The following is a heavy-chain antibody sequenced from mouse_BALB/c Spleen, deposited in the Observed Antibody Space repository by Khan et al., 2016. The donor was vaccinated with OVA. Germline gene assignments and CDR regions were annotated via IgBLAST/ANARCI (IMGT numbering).Heavy chain of an antibody. V-gene: IGHV1-4*01. D-gene: IGHD2-14*01. Sequence: QVQLQQSGAELARPGASVKMSCKASGYTFPSYTIHWIKKRPGQGLEWIGYINPSNGYTNYNQKFKDKATLTTDKSSTTAYLQLSSLTSDDSAVYNCVRDGAYHRNDGWFAYWGQGTLVTVSA. CDR1: GYTFPSYT. CDR3: VRDGAYHRNDGWFAY. CDR2: INPSNGYT. J-gene: IGHJ3*01.